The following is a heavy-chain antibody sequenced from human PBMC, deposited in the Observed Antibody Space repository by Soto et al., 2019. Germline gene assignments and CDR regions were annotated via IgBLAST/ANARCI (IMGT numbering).Heavy chain of an antibody. J-gene: IGHJ5*02. CDR1: GGSFSGYY. D-gene: IGHD2-15*01. CDR3: ARAHCSGGSCYSVQHWFDP. V-gene: IGHV4-34*01. CDR2: INHSGST. Sequence: SETLSLTCAVYGGSFSGYYWTWIRQPPGTGLEWIGEINHSGSTNYNPSLKSRVTISVDTSKNQFSLKLTSVTAADTAVYYCARAHCSGGSCYSVQHWFDPWGQGTLVTVSS.